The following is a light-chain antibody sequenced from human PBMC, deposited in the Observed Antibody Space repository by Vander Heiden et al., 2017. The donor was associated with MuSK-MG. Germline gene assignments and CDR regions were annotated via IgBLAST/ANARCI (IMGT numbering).Light chain of an antibody. CDR2: SNN. J-gene: IGLJ2*01. Sequence: QSVLTQPHSASGTPGQRVTISCSGSSSNIGSNTVNWYQQLPGTAPNLLIYSNNQRPSGVPDRFSGSKSGTSASLAISGLQSEDEADYYCAAWDDSLNGVVFGGGTKLTVL. CDR3: AAWDDSLNGVV. V-gene: IGLV1-44*01. CDR1: SSNIGSNT.